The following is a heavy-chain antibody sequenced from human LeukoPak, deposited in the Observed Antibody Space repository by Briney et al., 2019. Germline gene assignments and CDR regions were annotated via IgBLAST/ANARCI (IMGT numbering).Heavy chain of an antibody. CDR1: GFSFSDYY. D-gene: IGHD4-11*01. CDR3: VRGNYGFDY. Sequence: GGSLRLSCGASGFSFSDYYMSWIRQAPGKGLECVSNIVGSGSTTDYADSVKGRFTISRDNAKNSLYLQMNSLRAEDTAVYYCVRGNYGFDYWGQGTLVTVSS. CDR2: IVGSGSTT. V-gene: IGHV3-11*01. J-gene: IGHJ4*02.